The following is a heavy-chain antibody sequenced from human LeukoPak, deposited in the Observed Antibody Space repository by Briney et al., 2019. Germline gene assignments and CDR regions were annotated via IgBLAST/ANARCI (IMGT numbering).Heavy chain of an antibody. D-gene: IGHD1-26*01. Sequence: PGGSLRLSCAASGFTFSSYAMSWVRQAPGKGLEWVAVISYDGSNKYYADSVKGRFTISRDNSKNTLYLQMNSLRAEDTAVYYCARDPGIVGAHFDYWGQGTLVTVSS. CDR1: GFTFSSYA. CDR3: ARDPGIVGAHFDY. J-gene: IGHJ4*02. V-gene: IGHV3-30*04. CDR2: ISYDGSNK.